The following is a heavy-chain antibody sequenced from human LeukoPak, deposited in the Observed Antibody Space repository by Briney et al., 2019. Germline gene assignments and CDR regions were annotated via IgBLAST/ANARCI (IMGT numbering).Heavy chain of an antibody. D-gene: IGHD6-13*01. Sequence: SETLSLTCTVSGGSVSSGSYYWSWIRQPPGKGLEWIGYIYYSGSTNYNPSLKSRVTISVDTSKNQFSLKLSSVTAADTAVYYCAGVAGKRPPPPLYYGMDVWGKGTTVTVSS. J-gene: IGHJ6*04. V-gene: IGHV4-61*01. CDR3: AGVAGKRPPPPLYYGMDV. CDR1: GGSVSSGSYY. CDR2: IYYSGST.